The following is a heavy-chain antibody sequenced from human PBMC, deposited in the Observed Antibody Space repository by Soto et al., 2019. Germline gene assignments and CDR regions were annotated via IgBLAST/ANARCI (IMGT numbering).Heavy chain of an antibody. CDR3: ARVCSGGSCYYGDYYCYGMDV. CDR2: IIPIFGTA. D-gene: IGHD2-15*01. Sequence: VASVKVSCKASGGTFSSYAISWVRQAPGQGLEWMGGIIPIFGTANYAQKFQGRVTITADESTSTAYMELSSLRSEDTAVYYCARVCSGGSCYYGDYYCYGMDVWGQGTTVTVSS. V-gene: IGHV1-69*13. CDR1: GGTFSSYA. J-gene: IGHJ6*02.